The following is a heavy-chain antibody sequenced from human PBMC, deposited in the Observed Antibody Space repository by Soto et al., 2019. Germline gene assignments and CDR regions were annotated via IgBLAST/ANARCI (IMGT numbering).Heavy chain of an antibody. J-gene: IGHJ5*02. Sequence: SETLSLTCTVSGGSISSYYWSWIRQPPGKGLEWIGYIYYSGSTNYNPSLKSRVTISVDTSKNQFSLKLSSVTAADTAVYYCARLSVLRYFDWLLYPTGFDPWGQGTLVT. CDR2: IYYSGST. D-gene: IGHD3-9*01. V-gene: IGHV4-59*08. CDR3: ARLSVLRYFDWLLYPTGFDP. CDR1: GGSISSYY.